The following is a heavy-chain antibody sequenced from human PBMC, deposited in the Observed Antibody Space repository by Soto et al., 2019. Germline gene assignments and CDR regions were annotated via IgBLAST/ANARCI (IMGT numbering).Heavy chain of an antibody. Sequence: QVQLVESGGGVVQPGRSLRLSCAASGFTFSSYGMHWVRQAPGNGLEWVAVIWYDGSNKYYADSVKGRFTISRNNSKNTLYLQMNSQTAEDTAVYYCARGPGGDYYYYGMDVWGQGTTVTVSS. V-gene: IGHV3-33*01. CDR3: ARGPGGDYYYYGMDV. CDR1: GFTFSSYG. CDR2: IWYDGSNK. D-gene: IGHD6-25*01. J-gene: IGHJ6*02.